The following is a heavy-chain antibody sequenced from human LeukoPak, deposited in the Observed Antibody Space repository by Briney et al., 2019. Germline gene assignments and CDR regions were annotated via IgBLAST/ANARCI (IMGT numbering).Heavy chain of an antibody. D-gene: IGHD3-3*01. Sequence: ASVKVSCKASGYTFTSYGISWVRQAPGQGLEWMGWISAYNGNTNYAQKLQGRVTMTTDTSTSTGYMELRSLRYEDKAVYYCARWGTYYDFWSGYQGGYYFDYWGQGTLVTVSS. V-gene: IGHV1-18*01. J-gene: IGHJ4*02. CDR1: GYTFTSYG. CDR3: ARWGTYYDFWSGYQGGYYFDY. CDR2: ISAYNGNT.